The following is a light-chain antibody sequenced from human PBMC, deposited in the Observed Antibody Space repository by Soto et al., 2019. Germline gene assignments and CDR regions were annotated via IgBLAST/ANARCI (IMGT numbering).Light chain of an antibody. Sequence: AIQMTQSPSSLDGSGGDRLTITCRASQDIGNDLGWYQQKPGKAPKLLIYAASSLQSGVSSRFSGSGSGTEFTLTISSLQPEDFATYYCLQVFNFPRAFGQGTKVDIK. CDR2: AAS. V-gene: IGKV1-6*02. CDR3: LQVFNFPRA. J-gene: IGKJ1*01. CDR1: QDIGND.